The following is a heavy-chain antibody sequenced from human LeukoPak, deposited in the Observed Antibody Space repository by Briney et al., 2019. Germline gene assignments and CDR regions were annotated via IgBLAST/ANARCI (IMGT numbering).Heavy chain of an antibody. Sequence: GGSLRLSCAASGFTFSSYGMHWVRQAPGKGLEWVAVISYDGSNKYYADSVKGRFTISRDNSKNTLYLQMNSLRAEDTAMYYCAHSGYDITTVDYWGQGTLVTVSS. D-gene: IGHD5-12*01. J-gene: IGHJ4*02. CDR1: GFTFSSYG. CDR3: AHSGYDITTVDY. CDR2: ISYDGSNK. V-gene: IGHV3-30*03.